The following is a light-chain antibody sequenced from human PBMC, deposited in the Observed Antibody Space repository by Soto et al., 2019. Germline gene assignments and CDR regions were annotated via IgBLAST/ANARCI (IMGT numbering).Light chain of an antibody. CDR1: RSTIGSNA. CDR2: TDS. J-gene: IGLJ1*01. Sequence: QSVLTQPPSASGTPGQRVTIFCSGRRSTIGSNAVNWYQHLPGTAPKLLIFTDSQRPSGVPDRFSGSRSGTSASLAISGLQSEDEADYYCASWDGSLIGHVFGTGTKLTVL. V-gene: IGLV1-44*01. CDR3: ASWDGSLIGHV.